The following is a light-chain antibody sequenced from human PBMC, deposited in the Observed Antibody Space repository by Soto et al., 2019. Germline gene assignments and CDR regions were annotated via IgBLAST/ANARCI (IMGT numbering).Light chain of an antibody. CDR3: QQRSNWPPWT. V-gene: IGKV3-11*01. Sequence: EIVLTQSPATLSLSPGERATLSCRASQSVSSYLAWYQQKPGQAPRLLIYDASNRATGLPARFSGSGSGTDFPLTLSSLEPEDFAVYYCQQRSNWPPWTFGQGNKVEIK. CDR2: DAS. CDR1: QSVSSY. J-gene: IGKJ1*01.